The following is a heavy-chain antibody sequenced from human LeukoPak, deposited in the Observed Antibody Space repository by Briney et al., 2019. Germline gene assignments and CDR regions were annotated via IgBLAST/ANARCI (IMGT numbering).Heavy chain of an antibody. V-gene: IGHV4-38-2*02. Sequence: SETPSLTCTVSGYSISSGYYWGWIRQPPGKGLEWIGSIYHSGSTYYNPSLKSRVTISVDTSKNQFSLKLNSVTAADTAVYYCAREVLDTAYKVDYWGQGTLVTVSS. D-gene: IGHD5-18*01. CDR2: IYHSGST. CDR1: GYSISSGYY. J-gene: IGHJ4*02. CDR3: AREVLDTAYKVDY.